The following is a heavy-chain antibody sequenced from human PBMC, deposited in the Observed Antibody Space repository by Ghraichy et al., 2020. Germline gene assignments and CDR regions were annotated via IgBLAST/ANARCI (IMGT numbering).Heavy chain of an antibody. J-gene: IGHJ5*02. CDR1: GYALTELS. CDR2: IDPQEGKI. CDR3: TGDVRHYCDP. V-gene: IGHV1-24*01. D-gene: IGHD2-15*01. Sequence: ASVKVSCNVSGYALTELSIHWVRQAPGKGLEWVGGIDPQEGKIIYAQKFQGRVTMIEDTSRATAYMDLSSLPSDDTAVYYGTGDVRHYCDPWGQGSRITVPS.